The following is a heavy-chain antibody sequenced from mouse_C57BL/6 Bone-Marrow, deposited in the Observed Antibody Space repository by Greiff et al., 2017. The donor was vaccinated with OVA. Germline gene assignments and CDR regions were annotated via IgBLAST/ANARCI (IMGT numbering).Heavy chain of an antibody. CDR3: ASPAWFAY. J-gene: IGHJ3*01. CDR2: LSNGGGST. V-gene: IGHV5-12*01. Sequence: EVMLVESGGGLVQPGGSLKLSCAASGFTFSDYYMYWVRQTPEQRLEWVAYLSNGGGSTYYPDTVKGRFTISRDNAKNTLYLQMSRLKSEDTAMYYCASPAWFAYWGQGTLVTVSA. CDR1: GFTFSDYY.